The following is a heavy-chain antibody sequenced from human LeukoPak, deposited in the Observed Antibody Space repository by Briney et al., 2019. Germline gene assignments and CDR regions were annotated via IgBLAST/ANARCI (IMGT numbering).Heavy chain of an antibody. CDR1: GFTFSSYW. V-gene: IGHV3-74*01. J-gene: IGHJ3*02. D-gene: IGHD6-19*01. CDR2: INSDGSST. Sequence: GGSLRLSCAASGFTFSSYWMHWVRQAPGKGLVWVSRINSDGSSTSYADSVKGRFTISRDNAKNTLYLQMNSLRAEDTAVYYCAVGSSGWYKGGAFDIWGQGTMVTVSS. CDR3: AVGSSGWYKGGAFDI.